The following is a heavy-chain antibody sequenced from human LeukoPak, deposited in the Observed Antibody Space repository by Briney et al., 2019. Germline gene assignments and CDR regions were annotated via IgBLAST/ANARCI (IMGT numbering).Heavy chain of an antibody. D-gene: IGHD6-13*01. CDR3: AMGAAAY. Sequence: PGQSLRLSCAASGFTFSSYTMSWVRQAPGKGLEGVSSIIGSGSSIYEDSVRGRFTISRDNAKNSLYLQMNSLRDEDTAVYYCAMGAAAYWGQGTLVTVYS. CDR2: IIGSGSSI. J-gene: IGHJ4*02. V-gene: IGHV3-48*02. CDR1: GFTFSSYT.